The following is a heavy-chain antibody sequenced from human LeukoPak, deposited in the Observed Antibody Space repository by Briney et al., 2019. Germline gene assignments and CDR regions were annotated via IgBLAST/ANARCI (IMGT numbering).Heavy chain of an antibody. CDR2: IYYSGST. Sequence: GSLRLSCAASGFTFSSYWMSWIRQPPGKGLEWIGSIYYSGSTYYNPSLKSRVTISEDTSKNQFSLKLSSVTAADTAVYYCARTSAGGVNWDYGDYIAFDIWGQGTMVTVSS. CDR3: ARTSAGGVNWDYGDYIAFDI. V-gene: IGHV4-39*07. CDR1: GFTFSSYW. D-gene: IGHD4-17*01. J-gene: IGHJ3*02.